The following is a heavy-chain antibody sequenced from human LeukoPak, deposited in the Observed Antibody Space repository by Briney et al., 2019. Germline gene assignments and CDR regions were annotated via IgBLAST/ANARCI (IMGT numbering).Heavy chain of an antibody. CDR1: GFTSSTYS. CDR2: ISSSSSII. V-gene: IGHV3-48*04. CDR3: ARGSLNSGSYGHFDY. J-gene: IGHJ4*02. Sequence: GSLRLSCAASGFTSSTYSMNWVRQAPGKGLEWVSYISSSSSIIYYADSVKGRFTISRDNAKNSLYLQMNSLRVEDTAVYYCARGSLNSGSYGHFDYWGQGTLVTVSS. D-gene: IGHD1-26*01.